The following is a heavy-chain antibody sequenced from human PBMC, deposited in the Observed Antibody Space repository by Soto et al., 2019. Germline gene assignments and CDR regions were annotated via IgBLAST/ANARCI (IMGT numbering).Heavy chain of an antibody. Sequence: QVQLVPGAEVKKPGASVKVSCKASGYTFASYAISWMRQAPGQGLEWMGWISAYNGNTNYAQKLQGRVTMTTDTSTSTAYMELRSLRSDDTAVYYCARDPPPPDYWGQGTLITVSS. CDR1: GYTFASYA. J-gene: IGHJ4*02. CDR3: ARDPPPPDY. CDR2: ISAYNGNT. V-gene: IGHV1-18*01.